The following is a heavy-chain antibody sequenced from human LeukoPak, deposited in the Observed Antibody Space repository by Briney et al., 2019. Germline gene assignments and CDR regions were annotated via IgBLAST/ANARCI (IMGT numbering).Heavy chain of an antibody. CDR3: ARSSYSSSSSV. CDR2: INSDGSEG. V-gene: IGHV3-7*03. D-gene: IGHD6-6*01. CDR1: GVTFRGFW. J-gene: IGHJ3*01. Sequence: GGSLRLSCAVSGVTFRGFWMSWSRQAPGKGLEWVASINSDGSEGYYADVVKGRFTISRDNAKNSLYLQINSLRAEDTAVYYCARSSYSSSSSVWGQGTMVTVSS.